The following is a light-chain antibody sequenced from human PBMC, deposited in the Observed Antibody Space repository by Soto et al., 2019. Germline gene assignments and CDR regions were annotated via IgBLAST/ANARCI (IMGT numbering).Light chain of an antibody. V-gene: IGLV2-14*01. Sequence: QLVLTQPASVSGSPGQSITISCTGTSSDVGGYKYVSWYQQHPGKAPKLMIYEVSNRPSGVSNRFSGSKSGNAASLTISGLQAEDEADYFCSSYTSNSVLVVFGGGTKLTVL. CDR1: SSDVGGYKY. CDR2: EVS. CDR3: SSYTSNSVLVV. J-gene: IGLJ2*01.